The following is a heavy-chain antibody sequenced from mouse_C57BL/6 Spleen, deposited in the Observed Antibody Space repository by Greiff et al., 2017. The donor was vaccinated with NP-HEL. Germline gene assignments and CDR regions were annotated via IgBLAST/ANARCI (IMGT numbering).Heavy chain of an antibody. Sequence: EVKLVESGGGLVKPGGSLKLSCAASGFTFSDYGMHWVRQAPEKGLEWVAYISSGSSTIYYADTVKGRFTISRDNAKNTLFLQMTSLRSEDTAMYYCARRYYGLYYYAMDYWGQGTSVTVSS. V-gene: IGHV5-17*01. CDR1: GFTFSDYG. D-gene: IGHD1-2*01. CDR2: ISSGSSTI. J-gene: IGHJ4*01. CDR3: ARRYYGLYYYAMDY.